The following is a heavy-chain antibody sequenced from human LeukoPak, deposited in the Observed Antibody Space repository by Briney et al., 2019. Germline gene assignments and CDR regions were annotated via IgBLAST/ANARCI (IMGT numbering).Heavy chain of an antibody. J-gene: IGHJ6*02. V-gene: IGHV4-31*03. CDR3: ARDHDYGGNWLYGMDV. CDR1: GGSISSGGYY. D-gene: IGHD4-23*01. Sequence: PSQTLSLTCTVSGGSISSGGYYWSWIRQHPGKGLEWIGYIYYSGSTYYNPSLKSRVTISVDTSKNQFSLKLSSVTAVDTAVYYCARDHDYGGNWLYGMDVWGQGTTVTVSS. CDR2: IYYSGST.